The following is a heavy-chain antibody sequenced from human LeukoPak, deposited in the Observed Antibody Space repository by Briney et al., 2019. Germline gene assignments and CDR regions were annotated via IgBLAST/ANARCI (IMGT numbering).Heavy chain of an antibody. V-gene: IGHV3-53*01. CDR2: IYTGGDT. CDR3: ARGGLTPTSYYFDY. Sequence: PGGSLRLSCAASGFTVSGHYMSWVRQAPGKGLEWLSAIYTGGDTYYADSVKGRFTISRDNAKNSLYLQMNSLRAEDTAVYYCARGGLTPTSYYFDYWGQGTLVTVSS. CDR1: GFTVSGHY. J-gene: IGHJ4*02. D-gene: IGHD4/OR15-4a*01.